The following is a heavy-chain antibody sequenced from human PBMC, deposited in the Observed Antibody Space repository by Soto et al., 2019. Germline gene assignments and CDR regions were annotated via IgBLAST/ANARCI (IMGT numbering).Heavy chain of an antibody. CDR1: GDAINNGGYY. CDR2: IYYSGNT. Sequence: SETLSLTCSVSGDAINNGGYYWSWIRQHPGKGLEWIGYIYYSGNTYYNPSLKSRVTISVDTSKNQFSLKLTSVTAADTAVYYCARTYYSDSSGYSDYWGQGTLVTVSS. J-gene: IGHJ4*02. D-gene: IGHD3-22*01. CDR3: ARTYYSDSSGYSDY. V-gene: IGHV4-31*02.